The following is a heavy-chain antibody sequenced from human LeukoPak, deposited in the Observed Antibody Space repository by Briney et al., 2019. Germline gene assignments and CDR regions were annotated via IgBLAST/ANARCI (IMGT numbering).Heavy chain of an antibody. V-gene: IGHV3-33*01. CDR1: VFTFSSFG. CDR2: IWYDGSEK. J-gene: IGHJ3*02. CDR3: ARGGDAFDI. Sequence: RAGRSLRLSCAASVFTFSSFGMHWVRQVPGKGLEWVAVIWYDGSEKYYADSVKGRFTISRDNSKNTLYLQMNSLRAEDTAVYYCARGGDAFDIWGQGTMVTAPS.